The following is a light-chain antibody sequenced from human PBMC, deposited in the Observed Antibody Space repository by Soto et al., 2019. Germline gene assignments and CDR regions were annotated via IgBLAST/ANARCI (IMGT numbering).Light chain of an antibody. J-gene: IGKJ4*01. CDR3: HQYNYWPPLL. V-gene: IGKV3-15*01. CDR1: QSVRGN. CDR2: DAS. Sequence: TQSPATLSVSPGERATLSCRASQSVRGNLAWYQQKPGQAPRLLIYDASTRATGIPARFSGSGSGTEFTLTISSLKSEDFAVYYCHQYNYWPPLLFGGGTKVEIK.